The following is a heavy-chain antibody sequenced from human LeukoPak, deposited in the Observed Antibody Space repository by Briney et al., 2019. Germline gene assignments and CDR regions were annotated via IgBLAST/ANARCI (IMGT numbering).Heavy chain of an antibody. Sequence: GGSLRLSCAASGFTFSSYAMSWVRQAPGKGLEWISAISGSGGSTYYADSVKGRFTISRDNSKNTLYLQMNSLRAEDTAVYYCAKAGDSSGYYYVHYFDYWGQGTLVTVSS. CDR2: ISGSGGST. CDR3: AKAGDSSGYYYVHYFDY. J-gene: IGHJ4*02. CDR1: GFTFSSYA. D-gene: IGHD3-22*01. V-gene: IGHV3-23*01.